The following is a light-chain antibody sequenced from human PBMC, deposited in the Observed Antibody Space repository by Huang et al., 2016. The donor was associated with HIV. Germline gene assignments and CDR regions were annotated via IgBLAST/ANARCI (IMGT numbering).Light chain of an antibody. J-gene: IGKJ1*01. CDR2: GTS. V-gene: IGKV1-39*01. CDR1: QSISSY. CDR3: QQTYNTLWT. Sequence: DIQMTQSPSSLSASVGARVTITCRASQSISSYLNWYQQKPGKAPKVLIYGTSSLQSGVPSRFSGSGSGTDFTLTINNLQPEDFAIYYCQQTYNTLWTFGQGTKVEIK.